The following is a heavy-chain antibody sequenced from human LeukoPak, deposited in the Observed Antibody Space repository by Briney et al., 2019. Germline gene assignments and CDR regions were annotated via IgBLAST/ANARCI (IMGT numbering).Heavy chain of an antibody. CDR1: GGSISSDGYY. V-gene: IGHV4-31*03. CDR3: ARRYSGSYPRMDV. Sequence: SSETLSLTCSVSGGSISSDGYYWSWIRQHPGKGLEGIGYIYYSGSTYYNPSLKSRLAISVDTSKNQFSLKLNSVTAADTAVYYCARRYSGSYPRMDVWGQGTAVTVSS. CDR2: IYYSGST. J-gene: IGHJ6*02. D-gene: IGHD1-26*01.